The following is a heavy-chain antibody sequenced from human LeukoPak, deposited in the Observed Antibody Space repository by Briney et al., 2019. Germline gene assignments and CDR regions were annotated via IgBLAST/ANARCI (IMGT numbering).Heavy chain of an antibody. J-gene: IGHJ4*02. CDR1: GYTFTSYD. CDR3: ARGRSMDYPYYFES. D-gene: IGHD3/OR15-3a*01. CDR2: MNPNSGST. Sequence: ASVKVSCKASGYTFTSYDINWVRQATGQGLEWMGWMNPNSGSTGYAQKFQGRVTITRNTSISTAYMELSGLRSEDTAVYYCARGRSMDYPYYFESWGQAKLLSVSS. V-gene: IGHV1-8*03.